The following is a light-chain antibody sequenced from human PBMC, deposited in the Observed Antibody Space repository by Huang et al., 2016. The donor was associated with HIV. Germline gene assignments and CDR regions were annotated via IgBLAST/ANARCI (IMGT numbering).Light chain of an antibody. V-gene: IGKV3-11*01. Sequence: EIVLTQSPATLSLSPGERATLSCRASQTVSSYLAWYQQKPGQAPRLLIYDASNRATGIPARFGGSGSGTDFTLTISSLEPEDFAVYYCQLRSTWPGDTFGGGTKVEIK. CDR3: QLRSTWPGDT. J-gene: IGKJ4*01. CDR1: QTVSSY. CDR2: DAS.